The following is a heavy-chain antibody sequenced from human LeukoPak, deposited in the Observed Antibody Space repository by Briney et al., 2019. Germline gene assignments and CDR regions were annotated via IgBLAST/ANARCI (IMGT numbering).Heavy chain of an antibody. CDR1: GFTVSSNY. CDR3: ARDLPAARSRTSRAFDI. Sequence: PGGSLRLSCAASGFTVSSNYMTWVRQAPGKGLEWVSVIYSGGSTYYADSVEGRFTISRDNSKNTLYLQMDSLRAEDTAVYYCARDLPAARSRTSRAFDIWGQGTMVTVSS. J-gene: IGHJ3*02. CDR2: IYSGGST. D-gene: IGHD1/OR15-1a*01. V-gene: IGHV3-53*01.